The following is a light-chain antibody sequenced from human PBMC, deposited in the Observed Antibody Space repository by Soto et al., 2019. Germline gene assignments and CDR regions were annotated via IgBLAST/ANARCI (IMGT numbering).Light chain of an antibody. CDR3: QQYNIWPLT. CDR1: QSVTSNY. Sequence: EIGLTQSPGTLSLSPGERATLSCRASQSVTSNYLAWYRQKPGHAPGLLIYGTSTRASGIPDRFSGSGSGTDFTLTISRLQPEDFAVYYCQQYNIWPLTFGQGSKVDI. J-gene: IGKJ1*01. V-gene: IGKV3-20*01. CDR2: GTS.